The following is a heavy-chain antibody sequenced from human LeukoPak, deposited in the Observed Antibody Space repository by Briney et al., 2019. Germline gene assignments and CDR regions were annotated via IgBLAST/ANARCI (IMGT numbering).Heavy chain of an antibody. CDR3: ARDGVRVATINWFDP. Sequence: ASVKVSCKASGYTFTGYYMHWVRQAPGQGLEWMGWINLNSGGTNYAQKFQGRVTMTRDTSISTAYMELSRLRSDDTAVYYCARDGVRVATINWFDPWGQGTLVTVSS. J-gene: IGHJ5*02. CDR2: INLNSGGT. V-gene: IGHV1-2*02. D-gene: IGHD5-12*01. CDR1: GYTFTGYY.